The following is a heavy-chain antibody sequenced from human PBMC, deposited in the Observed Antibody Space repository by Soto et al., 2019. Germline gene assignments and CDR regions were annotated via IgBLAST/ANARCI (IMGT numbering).Heavy chain of an antibody. Sequence: TGGSLRLSCAASGFTFDDYAMHWVRQGPGKGLEWVSGISWNSVSIAYADSVKGRFTISRDNANNSLYLQMNSLRPEDTAFYYCAKSGLGHFDNWGQGTLVTVSS. CDR2: ISWNSVSI. J-gene: IGHJ4*02. CDR1: GFTFDDYA. CDR3: AKSGLGHFDN. D-gene: IGHD3-3*01. V-gene: IGHV3-9*01.